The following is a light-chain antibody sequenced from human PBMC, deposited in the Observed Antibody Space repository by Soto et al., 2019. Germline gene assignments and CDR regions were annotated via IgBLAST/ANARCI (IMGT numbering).Light chain of an antibody. CDR1: SSNIGAGYD. V-gene: IGLV1-40*01. Sequence: QSVLTQPASVSGAPGQRVTISCTGSSSNIGAGYDVHWYQQLPGTAPKLLIYGNSNRPSGVPDRFSGSKSGTSASRAITGLQAEDEADYCRQSYDSSLSVVFGGGTQLTVL. J-gene: IGLJ2*01. CDR3: QSYDSSLSVV. CDR2: GNS.